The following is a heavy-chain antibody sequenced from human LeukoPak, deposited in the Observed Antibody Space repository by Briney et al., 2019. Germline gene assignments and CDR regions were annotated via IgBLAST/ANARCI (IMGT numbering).Heavy chain of an antibody. V-gene: IGHV4-39*01. J-gene: IGHJ4*02. D-gene: IGHD6-19*01. Sequence: SETLSLTCTVSGGSIISSSHYWGWIRQPPGKGLEWIGSFFYGGSTFYNPSLKSRVTISVDTSKNQFSLIMTSVTAADTSVYYCARQIRSSGWYPDYWGQGTLVTVSS. CDR1: GGSIISSSHY. CDR2: FFYGGST. CDR3: ARQIRSSGWYPDY.